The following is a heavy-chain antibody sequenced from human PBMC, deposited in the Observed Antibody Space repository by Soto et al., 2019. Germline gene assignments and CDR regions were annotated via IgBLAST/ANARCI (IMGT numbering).Heavy chain of an antibody. D-gene: IGHD3-22*01. CDR3: ARDETGTTMIVD. Sequence: QVQLQESGPGLVKPSETLSLTCTVSGGSISSYYWSWIRQPPGKGLEWIGYIYYSGSTNYNPSLTSRVTISVDTSKNQFSLKLSSVTAADTAVYYCARDETGTTMIVDWGQGTLVTVSS. CDR2: IYYSGST. V-gene: IGHV4-59*01. J-gene: IGHJ4*02. CDR1: GGSISSYY.